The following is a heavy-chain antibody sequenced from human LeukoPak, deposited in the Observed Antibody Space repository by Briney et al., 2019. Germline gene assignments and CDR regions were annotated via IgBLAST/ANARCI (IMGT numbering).Heavy chain of an antibody. CDR1: GGSISSGGYH. V-gene: IGHV4-31*03. D-gene: IGHD5-18*01. Sequence: SSETLSLTCTVSGGSISSGGYHWSWIRQHPGKGLEWIGYIYYSGSTYYNPSLKSRVTISVDTSKNQFSLKLSSVTAADTAVYYCARLGAVQLWSYYYYYMDVWGKGTAVTVSS. CDR2: IYYSGST. CDR3: ARLGAVQLWSYYYYYMDV. J-gene: IGHJ6*03.